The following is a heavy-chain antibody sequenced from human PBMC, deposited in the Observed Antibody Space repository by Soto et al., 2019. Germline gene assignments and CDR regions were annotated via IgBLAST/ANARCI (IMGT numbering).Heavy chain of an antibody. D-gene: IGHD2-15*01. Sequence: GRSLRLSCAASGFKFDDYTMHWIRQAPGKGLEWVSLVSWDGGSTYYADSVKGRFTISRDNTKNSLYLQMNSLRPEDTALYYCVKDIAVYYFDYWGQGTPVTVSS. V-gene: IGHV3-43*01. CDR1: GFKFDDYT. CDR2: VSWDGGST. J-gene: IGHJ4*02. CDR3: VKDIAVYYFDY.